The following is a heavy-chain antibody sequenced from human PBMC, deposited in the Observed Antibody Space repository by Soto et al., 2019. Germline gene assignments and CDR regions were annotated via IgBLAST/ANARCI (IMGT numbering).Heavy chain of an antibody. CDR3: AKGMYSSSWYYDY. Sequence: QVPLVDSGGGVVQPGRSLRLSCAASGFTFNSHGMHWVRQAPGKGPEWVATISYDGSNKYYADSVKGRFTISRDNSKNTLYLQMNSLRPEDTAVYYCAKGMYSSSWYYDYWGQGTLVTVSS. CDR1: GFTFNSHG. J-gene: IGHJ4*02. V-gene: IGHV3-30*18. CDR2: ISYDGSNK. D-gene: IGHD6-13*01.